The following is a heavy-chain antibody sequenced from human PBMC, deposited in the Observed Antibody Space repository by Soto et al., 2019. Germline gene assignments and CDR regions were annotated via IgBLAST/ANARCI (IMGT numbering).Heavy chain of an antibody. J-gene: IGHJ4*02. V-gene: IGHV1-2*02. D-gene: IGHD6-13*01. CDR1: GYTFTGYY. CDR2: INPNSGGT. Sequence: ASVKVSCKASGYTFTGYYMHWVRQPPGQGLEWMGWINPNSGGTNYGQKFQGRVTMTRDTSISTAYMELSRLRSDDPAVYYCARGPWSSYSSRPEPYDYWGQGTLVTVSS. CDR3: ARGPWSSYSSRPEPYDY.